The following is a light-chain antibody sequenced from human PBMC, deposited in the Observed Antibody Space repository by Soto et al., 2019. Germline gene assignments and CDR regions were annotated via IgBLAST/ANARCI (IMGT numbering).Light chain of an antibody. CDR1: QSISSY. J-gene: IGKJ2*01. CDR2: FAS. CDR3: LQTDSVPYT. V-gene: IGKV1-39*01. Sequence: DIQMTQSPSSLSASVGDRVTLTCRASQSISSYLNWYQLKPGRPPKLLIYFASSLQAGVPSRFSGAGSEPDFTRTITDLQPEDFTSYFCLQTDSVPYTFGQGT.